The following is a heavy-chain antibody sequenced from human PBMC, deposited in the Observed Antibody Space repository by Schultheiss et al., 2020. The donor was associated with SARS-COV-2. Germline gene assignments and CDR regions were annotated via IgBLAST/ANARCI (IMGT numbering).Heavy chain of an antibody. V-gene: IGHV4-34*01. CDR2: IYYSGST. CDR3: ARLTPPPDSSGYYDAFDI. J-gene: IGHJ3*02. CDR1: GGSFSGYY. Sequence: SETLSLTCAVYGGSFSGYYWSWIRQPPGKGLEWIGSIYYSGSTYYNPSLKSRVTISVDTSKNQFSLKLSSVTAADTAVYYCARLTPPPDSSGYYDAFDIWGQGTMVTVSS. D-gene: IGHD3-22*01.